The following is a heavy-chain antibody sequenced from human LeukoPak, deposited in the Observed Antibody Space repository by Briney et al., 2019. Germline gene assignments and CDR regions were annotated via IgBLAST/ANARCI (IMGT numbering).Heavy chain of an antibody. D-gene: IGHD5-12*01. J-gene: IGHJ5*02. Sequence: GGSLRLSCAASGFTFSNAWMSWIRQAPGKGLEWVGRIKSKTDGGTTDYAAPVKGRFTISRDDSKNTLYLQMNSLKTEDTAVYYCTTDTIYSGYDSWGQGTLVTVSS. CDR3: TTDTIYSGYDS. V-gene: IGHV3-15*01. CDR2: IKSKTDGGTT. CDR1: GFTFSNAW.